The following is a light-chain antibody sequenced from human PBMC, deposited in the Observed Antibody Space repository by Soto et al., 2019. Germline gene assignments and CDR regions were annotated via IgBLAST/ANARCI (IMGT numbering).Light chain of an antibody. CDR3: QHYNSYSEA. J-gene: IGKJ1*01. CDR1: QTMTIW. Sequence: DIQMTQSPSTLSRSVGARVTITGGASQTMTIWLAWYQQNPGKDPKLLIYKASTLKSGVPSRFSGSGSGTEFTLTISSLQPDDFPTYYCQHYNSYSEAFGQGTKVDI. V-gene: IGKV1-5*03. CDR2: KAS.